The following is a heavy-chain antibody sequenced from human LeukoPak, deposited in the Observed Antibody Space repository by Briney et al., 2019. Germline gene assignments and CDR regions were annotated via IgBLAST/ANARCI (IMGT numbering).Heavy chain of an antibody. CDR2: INAGNGNT. Sequence: ASVKVSCKASGYTFTTYAMHWVRQAPGQRLEWMGWINAGNGNTKYSQKFQGRVTVTRDTSASTAYVKLSSLSTEDTAVYYCSRCGYSAGWSCDHWGQGTLVTVSS. V-gene: IGHV1-3*01. J-gene: IGHJ5*02. CDR1: GYTFTTYA. CDR3: SRCGYSAGWSCDH. D-gene: IGHD5-18*01.